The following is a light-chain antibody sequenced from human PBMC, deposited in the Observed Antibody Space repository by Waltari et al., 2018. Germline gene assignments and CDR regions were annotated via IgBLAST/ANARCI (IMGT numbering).Light chain of an antibody. CDR3: MQARQTPWT. CDR1: QSLLHSSGNTY. Sequence: DIVMTQSPLFLPVTPGEPASISCRSRQSLLHSSGNTYLDWYLQKPGQSPQRLIYMITNRASGVPDRFSGSGSGTDFTLKISRVEAEDVGIYYCMQARQTPWTFGQGTRVEIK. V-gene: IGKV2-28*01. J-gene: IGKJ1*01. CDR2: MIT.